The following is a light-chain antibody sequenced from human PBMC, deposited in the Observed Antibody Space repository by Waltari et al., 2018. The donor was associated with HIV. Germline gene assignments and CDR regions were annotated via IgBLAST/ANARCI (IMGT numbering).Light chain of an antibody. CDR3: SSFAGSNKL. Sequence: QSALTQPHSASGSPGQSVTMSCTGACRDLHDYTFTSWYQQYSGKAPKLIIFEVTKRPSGVPDRFSGSRSGNTASLIVSGLQAEDEAVYFCSSFAGSNKLFGGGTKLTVL. CDR2: EVT. CDR1: CRDLHDYTF. V-gene: IGLV2-8*01. J-gene: IGLJ2*01.